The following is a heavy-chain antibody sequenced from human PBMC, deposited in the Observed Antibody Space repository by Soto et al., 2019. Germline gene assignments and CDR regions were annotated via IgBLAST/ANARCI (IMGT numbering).Heavy chain of an antibody. D-gene: IGHD2-2*01. V-gene: IGHV4-39*01. J-gene: IGHJ4*02. CDR2: IYYSGST. CDR3: ARHRVVPAAIADY. Sequence: SETLSLPCTVSGGSISSSSYYWGWIRQPPGKGLEWIGSIYYSGSTYYNPSLKSRVTISVDTSKNQFSLKLSSVTAADTAVYYCARHRVVPAAIADYWGQGTLVTVSS. CDR1: GGSISSSSYY.